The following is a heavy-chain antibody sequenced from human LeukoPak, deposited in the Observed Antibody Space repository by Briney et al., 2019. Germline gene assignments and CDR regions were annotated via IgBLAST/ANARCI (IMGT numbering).Heavy chain of an antibody. CDR2: IKSKVDGGTP. CDR3: TTRSPARYCSDGACCSSADY. Sequence: GGSLRLSCAASGFTFSSYAMSWVRQAPGKGLEWVGHIKSKVDGGTPDYVAPVKGRFTISRDDSRNTLYLQMSSLNTEDTAVYYCTTRSPARYCSDGACCSSADYWGQGTLVTVSS. J-gene: IGHJ4*02. V-gene: IGHV3-15*01. D-gene: IGHD2-15*01. CDR1: GFTFSSYA.